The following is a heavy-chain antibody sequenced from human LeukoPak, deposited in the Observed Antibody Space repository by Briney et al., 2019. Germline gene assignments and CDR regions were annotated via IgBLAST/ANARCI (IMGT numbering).Heavy chain of an antibody. CDR2: INQDGTEK. Sequence: PGGSLRLSCAASGFTFSSYWMSWVRQAPGEGLEWVAKINQDGTEKAYVDSVRGRFTISRDNAKNSLFLQMNSLRAEDTAVYYCARAIRWELPDFDYWGQGTLVTVSS. D-gene: IGHD1-26*01. V-gene: IGHV3-7*03. CDR1: GFTFSSYW. J-gene: IGHJ4*02. CDR3: ARAIRWELPDFDY.